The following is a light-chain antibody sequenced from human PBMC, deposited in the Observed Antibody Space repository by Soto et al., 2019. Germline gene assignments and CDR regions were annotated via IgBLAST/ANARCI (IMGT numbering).Light chain of an antibody. CDR1: SPNIGNNY. Sequence: QSALTQPPSVSAAPGQKVTISCSGSSPNIGNNYVSWYQQLPGTAPKLLMYDNNKRPSGIPDRFSGSKSGTSATLDITGLQTGDEADYYCGTWDSSLSAGVFGGGTKVTVL. V-gene: IGLV1-51*01. CDR2: DNN. CDR3: GTWDSSLSAGV. J-gene: IGLJ3*02.